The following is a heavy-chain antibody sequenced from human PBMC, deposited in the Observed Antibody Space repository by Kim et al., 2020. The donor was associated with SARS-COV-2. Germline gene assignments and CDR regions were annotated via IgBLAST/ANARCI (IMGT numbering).Heavy chain of an antibody. CDR3: ARDSGTAGADDY. CDR2: L. J-gene: IGHJ4*02. V-gene: IGHV3-48*02. Sequence: LYYADSVKGRYTISRDNVKNSLYLQMNSLRDEDTALYYCARDSGTAGADDYWGQGTLVTVSS. D-gene: IGHD6-13*01.